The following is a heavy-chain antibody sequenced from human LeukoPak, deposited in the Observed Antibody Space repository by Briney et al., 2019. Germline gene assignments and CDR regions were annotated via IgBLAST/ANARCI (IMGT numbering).Heavy chain of an antibody. CDR3: ARSGYQLLTRLFDY. CDR1: VYTFTSYA. V-gene: IGHV1-3*01. D-gene: IGHD2-2*01. Sequence: ASVKGSCKASVYTFTSYAMHWVRQAPGQRLEWMGWINAGNGNTKYSQKFQGRVTITRDTSASTAYMELSSLRSEDTAVYYCARSGYQLLTRLFDYWGQGTLVTVSS. J-gene: IGHJ4*02. CDR2: INAGNGNT.